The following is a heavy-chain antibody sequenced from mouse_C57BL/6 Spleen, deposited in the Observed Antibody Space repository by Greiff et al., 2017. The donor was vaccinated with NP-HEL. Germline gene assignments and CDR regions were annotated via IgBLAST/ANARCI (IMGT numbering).Heavy chain of an antibody. D-gene: IGHD1-1*01. CDR1: GYAFSSSW. V-gene: IGHV1-82*01. J-gene: IGHJ4*01. CDR3: ARLDGSGLYAMDY. CDR2: IYPGDGDT. Sequence: QVQLQQSGPELVKPGASVKISCKASGYAFSSSWMNWVKQRPGKGLEWIGRIYPGDGDTNYNGKFKGKATLTADKSSSTAYMQLSSLTSEDSAVYFCARLDGSGLYAMDYWGQGTSVTVSS.